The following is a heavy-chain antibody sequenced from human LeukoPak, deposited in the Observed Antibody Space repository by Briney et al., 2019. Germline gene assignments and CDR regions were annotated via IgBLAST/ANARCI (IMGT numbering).Heavy chain of an antibody. CDR1: GFTFSNSW. Sequence: GGSLRLSCAASGFTFSNSWMAWVREAPGEGLQWVANINRDGSTKHYAHSVKGRFPLSRDNPKHSLYLQTNNLRADDTAVYYCTRDTEGSLDYWGQGILVTVAS. CDR2: INRDGSTK. V-gene: IGHV3-7*01. J-gene: IGHJ4*02. D-gene: IGHD1-26*01. CDR3: TRDTEGSLDY.